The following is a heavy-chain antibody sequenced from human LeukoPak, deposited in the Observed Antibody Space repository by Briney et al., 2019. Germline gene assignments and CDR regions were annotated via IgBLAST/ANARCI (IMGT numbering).Heavy chain of an antibody. CDR3: ARLVTGTTVINSGWFDP. V-gene: IGHV3-66*04. Sequence: GGSLRLSCAASGFTVSSNYMAWVRQAPGKGLEWASVIYSGGNTYYADSVKGRFSISRDNSKNTVYLQMNSLRAEDTAVYYCARLVTGTTVINSGWFDPWGQGTLVTVSS. J-gene: IGHJ5*02. CDR1: GFTVSSNY. CDR2: IYSGGNT. D-gene: IGHD4-23*01.